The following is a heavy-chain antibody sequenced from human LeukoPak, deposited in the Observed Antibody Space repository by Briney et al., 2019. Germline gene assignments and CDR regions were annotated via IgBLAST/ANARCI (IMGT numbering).Heavy chain of an antibody. J-gene: IGHJ4*02. D-gene: IGHD5-12*01. CDR2: ISAYNGNT. CDR3: ARGEIVATTVLPRDY. V-gene: IGHV1-18*01. CDR1: GYTFTSYG. Sequence: VASVKVSCKASGYTFTSYGISWVRQAPGQGLEWMEWISAYNGNTNYAQKLQGRVTMTTDTSTSTAYMELRSLRSDDTAVYYCARGEIVATTVLPRDYWGQGTLVTVSS.